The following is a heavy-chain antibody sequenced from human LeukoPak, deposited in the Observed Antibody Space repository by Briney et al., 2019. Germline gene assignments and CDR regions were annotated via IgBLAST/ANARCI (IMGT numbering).Heavy chain of an antibody. Sequence: GGSLRLSCAASGFTFSSYGMHWVRQAPGKGLEWVAVISYDGSNKYYADSVKGRFTISRDNSKNTLYLQMNSLRAEDTAVYYCARGRSGYQYYFDYWGQGTLVTVSS. J-gene: IGHJ4*02. V-gene: IGHV3-30*19. CDR3: ARGRSGYQYYFDY. CDR2: ISYDGSNK. D-gene: IGHD3-22*01. CDR1: GFTFSSYG.